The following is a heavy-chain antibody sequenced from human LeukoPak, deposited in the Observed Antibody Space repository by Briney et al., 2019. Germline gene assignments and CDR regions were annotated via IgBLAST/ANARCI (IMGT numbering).Heavy chain of an antibody. CDR1: GFTFSTFP. J-gene: IGHJ6*03. CDR3: ARVGRVSIYPSYMDV. D-gene: IGHD6-6*01. Sequence: GGSLRLSCEASGFTFSTFPMHWVRQTPDKRLEWVAVISHDGRDTYYADSVMGRFTISRDNSKNTLYLQMNGLSPEDAAVVYCARVGRVSIYPSYMDVWGKGTTVTVSS. CDR2: ISHDGRDT. V-gene: IGHV3-30*04.